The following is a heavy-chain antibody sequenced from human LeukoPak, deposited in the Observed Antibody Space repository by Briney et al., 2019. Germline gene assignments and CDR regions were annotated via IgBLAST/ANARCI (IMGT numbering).Heavy chain of an antibody. J-gene: IGHJ4*02. V-gene: IGHV3-48*01. D-gene: IGHD6-19*01. CDR1: GFTFSTYN. Sequence: GGSLRLSCAASGFTFSTYNMNWVRQAPGQGLEWVSYISSSSTTIYYADSVKGRFTISRDNSKNTLYLQMNSLRAEDTAVYYCARGVRIAVAGYIDYWGQGTLVTVSS. CDR2: ISSSSTTI. CDR3: ARGVRIAVAGYIDY.